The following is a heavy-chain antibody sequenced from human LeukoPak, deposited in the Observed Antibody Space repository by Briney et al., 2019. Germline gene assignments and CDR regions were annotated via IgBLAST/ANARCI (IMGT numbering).Heavy chain of an antibody. D-gene: IGHD3-22*01. J-gene: IGHJ4*02. Sequence: SETLSLTCAVYGGPFSGYYWSWIRQPPGKGLEWIGEINHSGSTNYNPSLKSRVTISVDTSKNQFSLKLSSVTAADTAVYYCARLHRTGVRGRSGSSGYYGYWGQGTLVTVSS. CDR2: INHSGST. CDR1: GGPFSGYY. CDR3: ARLHRTGVRGRSGSSGYYGY. V-gene: IGHV4-34*01.